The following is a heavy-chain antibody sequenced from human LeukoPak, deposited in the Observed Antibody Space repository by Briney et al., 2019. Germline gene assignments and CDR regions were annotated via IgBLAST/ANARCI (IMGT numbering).Heavy chain of an antibody. CDR2: INHSGST. CDR3: AVLAVAAYFDY. CDR1: GGSFSGYY. J-gene: IGHJ4*02. D-gene: IGHD6-19*01. Sequence: PSETLSLTWAVYGGSFSGYYWSWIRQPPGKGLEWIGEINHSGSTNYNPSLKSRVTISVDTSKNQFSLKLSSVTAADTAVYYCAVLAVAAYFDYWGQGTLVTVSS. V-gene: IGHV4-34*01.